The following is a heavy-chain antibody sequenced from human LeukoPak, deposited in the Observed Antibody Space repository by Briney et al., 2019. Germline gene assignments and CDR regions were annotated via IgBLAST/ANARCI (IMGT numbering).Heavy chain of an antibody. D-gene: IGHD3-10*01. CDR2: IIPILGIA. J-gene: IGHJ4*02. CDR3: ARMLVVRGIGVGEGLDY. CDR1: GGTFSSYT. Sequence: SVKVSCKASGGTFSSYTISWVRQAPGQGLEWMARIIPILGIANYAQKFQGRVTITADKSTSTAYMELSSLRSEDTAVYYCARMLVVRGIGVGEGLDYWGQGTLVTVSS. V-gene: IGHV1-69*02.